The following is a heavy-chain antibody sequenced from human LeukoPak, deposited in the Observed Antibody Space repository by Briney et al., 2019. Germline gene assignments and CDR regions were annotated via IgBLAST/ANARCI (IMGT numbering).Heavy chain of an antibody. CDR3: AKDGYSGSYPGYFADY. D-gene: IGHD1-26*01. CDR1: GFTFDDYT. V-gene: IGHV3-43*01. J-gene: IGHJ4*02. Sequence: GGSLRLSCAASGFTFDDYTMHWVRQAPGKGLEWVSLISWDGGSTYYADSVKGRFTISRDNSKNSLYLQMDSLRTEDTALYYCAKDGYSGSYPGYFADYWGQGTLVTVSS. CDR2: ISWDGGST.